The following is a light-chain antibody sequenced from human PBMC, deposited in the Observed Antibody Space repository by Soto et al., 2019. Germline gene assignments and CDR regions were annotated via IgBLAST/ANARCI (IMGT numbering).Light chain of an antibody. V-gene: IGKV3-20*01. CDR2: GTS. CDR3: QQYGSSPWT. J-gene: IGKJ1*01. CDR1: QSVSSSY. Sequence: EIVLTQSPGTLSLSPGERATLSCRASQSVSSSYLAWYQQKPGQAPRLLFYGTSSRATGSPDRFSGSGSGTDFTLTISRLEPEDFAVYYCQQYGSSPWTFGQGTKVEIK.